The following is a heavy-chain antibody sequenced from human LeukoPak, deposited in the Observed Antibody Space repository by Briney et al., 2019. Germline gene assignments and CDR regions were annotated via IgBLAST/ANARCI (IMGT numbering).Heavy chain of an antibody. D-gene: IGHD1-26*01. CDR2: INHSGST. Sequence: LETLSLTCTVYGGSFSGYYWSWIRQPPGKGLEWIGEINHSGSTNYNPSLKSRVTISVDTSKNQFSLKLSSVTAADTAVYYCARHSWYRAQCDYWGQGTLVTVSS. J-gene: IGHJ4*02. CDR1: GGSFSGYY. V-gene: IGHV4-34*01. CDR3: ARHSWYRAQCDY.